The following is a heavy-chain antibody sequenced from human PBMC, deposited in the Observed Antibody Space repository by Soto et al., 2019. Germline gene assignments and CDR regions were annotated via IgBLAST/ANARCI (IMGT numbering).Heavy chain of an antibody. V-gene: IGHV3-21*01. CDR1: GFTFSSYS. D-gene: IGHD3-9*01. CDR3: ARDQVLTGYLN. Sequence: GGSLRLSCAASGFTFSSYSMNWVRQAPGKGLEWVSSISSSSSYTNYADSVKGRFTISRDNAKNSLYLQMNSLRAEDTAVYYCARDQVLTGYLNWGQGTLVTVSS. CDR2: ISSSSSYT. J-gene: IGHJ4*02.